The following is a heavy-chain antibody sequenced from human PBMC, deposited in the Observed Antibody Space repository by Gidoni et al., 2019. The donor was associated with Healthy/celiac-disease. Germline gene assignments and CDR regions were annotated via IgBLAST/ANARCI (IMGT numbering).Heavy chain of an antibody. V-gene: IGHV3-33*01. J-gene: IGHJ6*02. Sequence: QVQLVESGGGVVQPGRSLRLSCAASGFTFNSYGMHWVRQAPGQGLEWVAVIWYDGSNKYYADSVKGRFTISRDNSKNTLYLQMNSLRAEDTAVYYCARDGPNDYGASPYYYYGMDVWGQGTTVTVSS. CDR1: GFTFNSYG. D-gene: IGHD4-17*01. CDR2: IWYDGSNK. CDR3: ARDGPNDYGASPYYYYGMDV.